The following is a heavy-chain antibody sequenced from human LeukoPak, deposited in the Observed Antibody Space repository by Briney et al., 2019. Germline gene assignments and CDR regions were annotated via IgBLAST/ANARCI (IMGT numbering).Heavy chain of an antibody. J-gene: IGHJ4*02. Sequence: GGSLRLSCAASGFTFSNFAMNWVRQAPGKGLEWVSTISGSGGSTYYADSVKGRFTISRDNSKNTLYLQMNSLRAEDTAVYFCARMVHTEQWLVPFDYWGQGTLVTVSS. D-gene: IGHD6-19*01. V-gene: IGHV3-23*01. CDR3: ARMVHTEQWLVPFDY. CDR1: GFTFSNFA. CDR2: ISGSGGST.